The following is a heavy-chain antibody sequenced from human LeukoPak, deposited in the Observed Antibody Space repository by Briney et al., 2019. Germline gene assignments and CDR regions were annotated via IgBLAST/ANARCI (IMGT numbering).Heavy chain of an antibody. V-gene: IGHV3-21*01. CDR2: ISSSSSYI. CDR3: ARARPDTLTTATPDY. J-gene: IGHJ4*02. D-gene: IGHD4-17*01. CDR1: GFTFSSYS. Sequence: PGGSLRLSCAASGFTFSSYSMNWVRQAPGKGLEWVSSISSSSSYIYYADSVKGRFTISRDSAKNSLYLRMNSLRAEDTAVYYCARARPDTLTTATPDYWGQGTLVTVSS.